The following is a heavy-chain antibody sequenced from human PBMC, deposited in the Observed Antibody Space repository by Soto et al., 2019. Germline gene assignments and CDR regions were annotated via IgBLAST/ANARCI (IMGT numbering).Heavy chain of an antibody. V-gene: IGHV3-23*01. D-gene: IGHD1-26*01. CDR2: ISGSGFKK. CDR3: AKNQGVELVPLATVDWFDP. CDR1: GFIFEDFG. Sequence: SLRLSCAASGFIFEDFGMSWVRQAPGKGLEWISSISGSGFKKYYADSVKGRFTISRDNSKSTVYLELNNLSAEDTAVYHCAKNQGVELVPLATVDWFDPWGQGSVVTVSS. J-gene: IGHJ5*02.